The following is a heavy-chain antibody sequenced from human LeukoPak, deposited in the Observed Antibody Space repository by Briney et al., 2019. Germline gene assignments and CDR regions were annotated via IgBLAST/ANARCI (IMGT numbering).Heavy chain of an antibody. CDR3: ARTSSSRYLHFDY. J-gene: IGHJ4*02. CDR2: ITYSSGYT. D-gene: IGHD6-13*01. V-gene: IGHV3-23*01. Sequence: PGGSLRLSCAASGFTFSSYDMSWVRQAPGKGLEWVSGITYSSGYTYYADSVKGRFTISRDNSRNTLYLQMNSLRAEDTAVYYCARTSSSRYLHFDYWGQGTLVTVSS. CDR1: GFTFSSYD.